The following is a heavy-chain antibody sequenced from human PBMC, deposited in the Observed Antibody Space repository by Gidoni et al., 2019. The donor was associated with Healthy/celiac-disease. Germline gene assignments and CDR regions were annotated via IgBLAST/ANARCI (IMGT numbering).Heavy chain of an antibody. CDR2: INSDGSST. J-gene: IGHJ6*04. CDR3: ASNYCSGGSCYSDYYGMDV. CDR1: GFTFSSYW. Sequence: EVQLVESGGGLVQPGGSLRLSCAASGFTFSSYWMHWVRQAPGKGLVWVSRINSDGSSTSYADSVKGRFTISRDNAKNTLYLQMNSLRAEDTAVYYCASNYCSGGSCYSDYYGMDVWGKGTTVTVSS. D-gene: IGHD2-15*01. V-gene: IGHV3-74*01.